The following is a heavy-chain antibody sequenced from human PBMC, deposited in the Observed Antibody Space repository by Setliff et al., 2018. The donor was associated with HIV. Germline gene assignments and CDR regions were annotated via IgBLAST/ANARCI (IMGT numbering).Heavy chain of an antibody. CDR1: GFTFNTYG. D-gene: IGHD5-18*01. Sequence: GGSLRLSCAASGFTFNTYGMHWVRQAPGKGLEWVAFIRYDGSNKYYADSVKGRFTISRDNSKNTLYLQMNSLRAEDTAVYYCARNQGNSFGQGFDYWGQGTLVTVSS. CDR3: ARNQGNSFGQGFDY. CDR2: IRYDGSNK. V-gene: IGHV3-30*02. J-gene: IGHJ4*02.